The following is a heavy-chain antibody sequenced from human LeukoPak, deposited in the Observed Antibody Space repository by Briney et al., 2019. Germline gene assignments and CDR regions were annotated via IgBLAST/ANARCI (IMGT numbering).Heavy chain of an antibody. Sequence: PGGSLRLSCAASGFTFDDYAMHWVRQAPGKGLEWVSLIYLVRCSTYFAYSLKGRFTISRDNSKNSLYLQMNSLKAEDTALYYCAKDNSPLAAAGTGYFDYWGQGTLVTVSS. CDR2: IYLVRCST. D-gene: IGHD6-13*01. J-gene: IGHJ4*02. V-gene: IGHV3-43D*03. CDR3: AKDNSPLAAAGTGYFDY. CDR1: GFTFDDYA.